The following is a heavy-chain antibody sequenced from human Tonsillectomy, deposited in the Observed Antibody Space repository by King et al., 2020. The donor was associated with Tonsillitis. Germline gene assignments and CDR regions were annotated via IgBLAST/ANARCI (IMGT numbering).Heavy chain of an antibody. J-gene: IGHJ4*02. D-gene: IGHD3-9*01. Sequence: VQLVESGGGLVKPGGSLRLSCVASGFTFSKAWMSWVRQAPGKGLEWVGRIRSKADGGTTDYAAPVKGRFTISRDDSKNTVYLQMNSLKTEDTAVYYCTTLLNYVILTGDYFDYWGQGTLVTVSS. CDR1: GFTFSKAW. CDR2: IRSKADGGTT. CDR3: TTLLNYVILTGDYFDY. V-gene: IGHV3-15*01.